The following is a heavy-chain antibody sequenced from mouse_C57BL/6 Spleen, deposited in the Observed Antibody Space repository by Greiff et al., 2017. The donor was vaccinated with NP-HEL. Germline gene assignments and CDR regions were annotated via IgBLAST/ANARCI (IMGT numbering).Heavy chain of an antibody. V-gene: IGHV1-59*01. CDR1: GYTFTSYW. J-gene: IGHJ1*03. D-gene: IGHD2-4*01. Sequence: QVQLQQPGAELVRPGTSVKLSCKASGYTFTSYWMHWVKQRPGQGLEWIGVLDPSDSYTNYIQKFKGKATLTVATSSRTAYMQLSSLTSADSAVYYCARAGDYDGVGAGYFDVWGTATTVTVAS. CDR2: LDPSDSYT. CDR3: ARAGDYDGVGAGYFDV.